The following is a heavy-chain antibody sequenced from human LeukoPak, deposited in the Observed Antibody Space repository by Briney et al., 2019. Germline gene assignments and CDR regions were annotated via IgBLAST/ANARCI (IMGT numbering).Heavy chain of an antibody. V-gene: IGHV1-69*05. CDR1: GGTFSSYA. Sequence: SVTVSCKASGGTFSSYAISWVRQAPGQGLEWMGGIIPIFGTANYAQKFQGRVTMTRDTSTSTVYMELSSLRSEDTAVYYCAGGYCSSTSCYYNWFDPWGQGTLVTVSS. D-gene: IGHD2-2*01. CDR3: AGGYCSSTSCYYNWFDP. CDR2: IIPIFGTA. J-gene: IGHJ5*02.